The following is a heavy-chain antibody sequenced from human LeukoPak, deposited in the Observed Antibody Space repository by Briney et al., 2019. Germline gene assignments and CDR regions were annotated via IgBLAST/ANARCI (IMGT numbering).Heavy chain of an antibody. CDR2: IYPGDSDT. V-gene: IGHV5-51*01. Sequence: GESLKISCKGSGYSFTSYWIGWVRQMPGKGLEWMGIIYPGDSDTRYSPSFQGQVTISADKSIGTAYLQLNSLKDSDSAMYYCARPLIQSGYSSSWYFHYWGQGTPVTVSS. CDR1: GYSFTSYW. D-gene: IGHD6-13*01. J-gene: IGHJ4*02. CDR3: ARPLIQSGYSSSWYFHY.